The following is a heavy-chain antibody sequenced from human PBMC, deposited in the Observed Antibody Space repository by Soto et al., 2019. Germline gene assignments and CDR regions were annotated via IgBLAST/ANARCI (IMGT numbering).Heavy chain of an antibody. J-gene: IGHJ6*02. Sequence: SETLSLTCTVYGGSLSSYYWNWIRQPPGKGLEWIGEIYHSGTTNYNPSLKSRVTISADTSKNQFSLKLTSVTAADTAVYYCARSERTLSYYYGMDVWGQGTTVT. V-gene: IGHV4-34*01. CDR2: IYHSGTT. CDR3: ARSERTLSYYYGMDV. CDR1: GGSLSSYY.